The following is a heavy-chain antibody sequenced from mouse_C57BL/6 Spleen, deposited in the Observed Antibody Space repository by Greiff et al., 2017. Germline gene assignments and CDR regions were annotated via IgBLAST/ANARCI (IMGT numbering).Heavy chain of an antibody. CDR1: GYTFTSYW. CDR3: ASRIFFAY. J-gene: IGHJ3*01. V-gene: IGHV1-50*01. CDR2: IDPSDSYT. Sequence: QVQLQQPGAELVKPGASVKLSCKASGYTFTSYWMQWVKQRPGQGLEWIGEIDPSDSYTNYNQKFKGKATLTVDTSSSTAYMQLSSLTSEDSAVYYCASRIFFAYWGQGTLVTVSA.